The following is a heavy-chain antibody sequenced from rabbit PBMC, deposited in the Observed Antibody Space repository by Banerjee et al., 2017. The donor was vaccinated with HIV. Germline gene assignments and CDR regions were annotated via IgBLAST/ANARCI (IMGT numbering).Heavy chain of an antibody. CDR1: GFSFSSGYY. J-gene: IGHJ4*01. V-gene: IGHV1S40*01. D-gene: IGHD2-1*01. Sequence: QSLEESGGDLVKPGASLTLTCKASGFSFSSGYYMYWVRQAPGKGLEWIACIYTSSGSTYYASWAKGRFTISKTSSTTVTLQMTSLTAADTATYFCARDSYGDYGLLNLWGQGTLVTVS. CDR3: ARDSYGDYGLLNL. CDR2: IYTSSGST.